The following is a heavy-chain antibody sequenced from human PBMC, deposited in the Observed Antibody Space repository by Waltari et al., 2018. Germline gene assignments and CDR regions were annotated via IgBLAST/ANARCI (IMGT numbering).Heavy chain of an antibody. CDR1: GFTFSSYG. Sequence: QVQLVESGGGVVQPGGSLRLSCAASGFTFSSYGMHWVRQAPGKGLEWVAFIRYEGSNKYYADSVKGRFTSSRDNSKNTLYLQMNSLRAEDTAVYYCAKAGERGGGSCYEHRNWGQGTLVTVSS. CDR3: AKAGERGGGSCYEHRN. V-gene: IGHV3-30*02. D-gene: IGHD2-15*01. CDR2: IRYEGSNK. J-gene: IGHJ4*02.